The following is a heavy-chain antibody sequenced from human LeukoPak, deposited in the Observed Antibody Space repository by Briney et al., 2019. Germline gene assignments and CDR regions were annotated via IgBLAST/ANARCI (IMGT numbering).Heavy chain of an antibody. V-gene: IGHV3-11*04. CDR1: GFTFSDYY. Sequence: GGSLRLSCAASGFTFSDYYMSWIRQAPGKGLEWVSYISSSGSTIYYADSVKGRFTISRDNSKNTLYLQMNSLRAEDTTVYYCAKGRYNYAYKAADYWGQGTLVTVSS. CDR2: ISSSGSTI. J-gene: IGHJ4*02. CDR3: AKGRYNYAYKAADY. D-gene: IGHD5-18*01.